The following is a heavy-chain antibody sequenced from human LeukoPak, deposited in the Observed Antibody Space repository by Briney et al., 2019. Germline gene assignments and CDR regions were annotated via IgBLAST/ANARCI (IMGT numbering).Heavy chain of an antibody. CDR1: GGTFSSYA. CDR2: IIPIFGTA. V-gene: IGHV1-69*01. D-gene: IGHD2-2*02. CDR3: ARGYCSSTSCYTSNNWFDP. J-gene: IGHJ5*02. Sequence: SVKVSCKASGGTFSSYAISWVRQAPGQGLEWMGGIIPIFGTANYAQKFQGRVTITPDESTSTAYMELSSLRSEDTAVYYCARGYCSSTSCYTSNNWFDPWGQGTLVTVSS.